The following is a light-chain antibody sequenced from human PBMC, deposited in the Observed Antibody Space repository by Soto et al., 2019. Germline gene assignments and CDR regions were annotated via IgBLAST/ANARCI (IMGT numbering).Light chain of an antibody. J-gene: IGLJ1*01. V-gene: IGLV2-8*01. Sequence: QSVLTQPPSASGSPGQSVTISCTGTSSDVGGYNNVSWYQQHPGKAPKLMIYEVSKRPSGVPDRFSGSKSGNTASLTVSGLQAEDEADYYCSSYAGSNIYVFGTGTKVTVL. CDR1: SSDVGGYNN. CDR2: EVS. CDR3: SSYAGSNIYV.